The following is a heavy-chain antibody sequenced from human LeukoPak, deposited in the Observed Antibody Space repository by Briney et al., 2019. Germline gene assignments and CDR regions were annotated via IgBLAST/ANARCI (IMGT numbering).Heavy chain of an antibody. CDR3: ARHRHYYYYYMDV. J-gene: IGHJ6*03. CDR2: IYPSDSDT. Sequence: GESLKISCKGSGYRFTSYWIGWVRQMPGKGLEWMGIIYPSDSDTRYSPSFQGQVSISADKSISAAYLQWSSLKASDTAMYYCARHRHYYYYYMDVWGKGTTVTVSS. CDR1: GYRFTSYW. V-gene: IGHV5-51*01.